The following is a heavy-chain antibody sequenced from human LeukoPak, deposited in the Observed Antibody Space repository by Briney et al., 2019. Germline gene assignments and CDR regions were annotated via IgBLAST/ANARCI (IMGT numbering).Heavy chain of an antibody. CDR3: ARDPPDLDY. CDR1: GFTFSSYS. J-gene: IGHJ4*02. V-gene: IGHV3-48*04. Sequence: GGSLRLSCAASGFTFSSYSMNWVRQAPGKGLEWVSYISSSGSTIYYADSVKGRFTISRDNAKNSLYLQMNSLRAEDTAVYYCARDPPDLDYWGQGTLVTVSS. CDR2: ISSSGSTI.